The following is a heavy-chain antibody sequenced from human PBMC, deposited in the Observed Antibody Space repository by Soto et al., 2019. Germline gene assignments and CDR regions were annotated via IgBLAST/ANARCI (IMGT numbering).Heavy chain of an antibody. J-gene: IGHJ6*02. D-gene: IGHD6-13*01. CDR2: IYYSGST. CDR1: GGSISSSSYY. V-gene: IGHV4-39*01. CDR3: ARSSTEGYYYYGMDV. Sequence: SETLSLTCTVSGGSISSSSYYWGWIRQPPGKGLEWIRSIYYSGSTYYNPSLKSRVTISVDTSKNQFSLKLSSVTAADTAVYYCARSSTEGYYYYGMDVWGQGTTVTVSS.